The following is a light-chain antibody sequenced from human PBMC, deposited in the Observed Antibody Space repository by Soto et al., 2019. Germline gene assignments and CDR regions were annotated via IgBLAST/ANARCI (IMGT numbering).Light chain of an antibody. CDR2: DAS. V-gene: IGKV3-11*01. CDR1: QSVGSY. J-gene: IGKJ1*01. Sequence: VLTQSPATVSLSPGERATLSCTASQSVGSYLAWYQQKPGQAPRLLIYDASNRATGIPARFSGSGSGTDFTLTISSLEPEDFAVYYCQHRSNWPRTFGQGTKVDIK. CDR3: QHRSNWPRT.